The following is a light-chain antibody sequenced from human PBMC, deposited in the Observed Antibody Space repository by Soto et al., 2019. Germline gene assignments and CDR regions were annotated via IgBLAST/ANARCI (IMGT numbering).Light chain of an antibody. CDR3: HSYDFSMSGMV. Sequence: QSVLTQPPSVSGAPGQAVTISCAGRSSNIGSGFDVHWYQQHPGTAPKLLIYHNNNRPSGVPDRFFGSKSGTSASLAIIGLQPEEEDDYYCHSYDFSMSGMVFGGGTKLTVL. CDR2: HNN. CDR1: SSNIGSGFD. V-gene: IGLV1-40*01. J-gene: IGLJ2*01.